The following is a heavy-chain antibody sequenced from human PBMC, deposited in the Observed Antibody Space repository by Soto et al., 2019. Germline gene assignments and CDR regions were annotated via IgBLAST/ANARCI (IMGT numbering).Heavy chain of an antibody. J-gene: IGHJ6*03. CDR3: AKEGYSNYEENYYYYMDV. Sequence: GGSLRLSCAASGFTFSSYGMHWVRQAPGKGLEWVAVIWYDGSNKYYADSVKGRFTISRDNSKNTLYLQMNSLRAEDTAVYYCAKEGYSNYEENYYYYMDVWGKGTTVTVSS. CDR2: IWYDGSNK. V-gene: IGHV3-33*06. D-gene: IGHD4-4*01. CDR1: GFTFSSYG.